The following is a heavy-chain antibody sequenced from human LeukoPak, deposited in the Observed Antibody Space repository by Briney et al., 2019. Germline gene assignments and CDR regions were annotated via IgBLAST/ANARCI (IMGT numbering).Heavy chain of an antibody. CDR2: IIPILGIA. D-gene: IGHD1-26*01. V-gene: IGHV1-69*02. CDR3: ASESGSYNDAFDI. Sequence: SVKVSCKASGGTFSSYTTSWVRQAPGQGLEWMGRIIPILGIANYAQKFQGRVTITADKSTSTAYMELSSLRSEDTAVYYCASESGSYNDAFDIWGRGTMVTVSS. CDR1: GGTFSSYT. J-gene: IGHJ3*02.